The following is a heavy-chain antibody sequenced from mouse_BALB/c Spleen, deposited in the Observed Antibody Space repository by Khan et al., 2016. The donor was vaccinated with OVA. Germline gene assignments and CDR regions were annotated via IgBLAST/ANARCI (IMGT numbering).Heavy chain of an antibody. CDR2: IDPPTDDS. D-gene: IGHD1-1*02. V-gene: IGHV14-3*02. CDR1: GYNIKNTY. Sequence: EVQLVETGAELVKPGASVKLSCSASGYNIKNTYIHWMKQRPEQGLEWIGSIDPPTDDSKYSPKFQDKATLTAVTSSNTAYLQLSSLTSEDTAVYSYDSRCGTRFTFWGQGTLVSVSA. CDR3: DSRCGTRFTF. J-gene: IGHJ3*01.